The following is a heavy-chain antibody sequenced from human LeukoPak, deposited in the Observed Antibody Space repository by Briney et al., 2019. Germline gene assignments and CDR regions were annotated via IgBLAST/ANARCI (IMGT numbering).Heavy chain of an antibody. J-gene: IGHJ5*02. CDR3: ARDSGTTGEVKFDP. CDR2: ISGSGTI. CDR1: GGSIHSY. Sequence: SETLSLTCTVSGGSIHSYWSWIRQPAGKGLEWIGRISGSGTITYNPALQSRLTISIDTSKNQFSLKLMSVTAADTAVYYCARDSGTTGEVKFDPWGQGALVTVSS. D-gene: IGHD3-10*01. V-gene: IGHV4-4*07.